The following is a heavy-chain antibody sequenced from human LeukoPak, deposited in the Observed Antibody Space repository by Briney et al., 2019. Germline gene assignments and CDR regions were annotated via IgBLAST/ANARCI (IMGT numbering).Heavy chain of an antibody. V-gene: IGHV1-18*01. Sequence: ASVKVSCKASGYTFTSYGISWVRQAPGQGVEWMGWISAYNGNTNYAQKLQGRVTMTTDTSTSTAYMELRSLRSDDTAVYYCAVRIPAATTLDYWGQGTLVTVSS. CDR2: ISAYNGNT. CDR1: GYTFTSYG. D-gene: IGHD2-2*01. J-gene: IGHJ4*02. CDR3: AVRIPAATTLDY.